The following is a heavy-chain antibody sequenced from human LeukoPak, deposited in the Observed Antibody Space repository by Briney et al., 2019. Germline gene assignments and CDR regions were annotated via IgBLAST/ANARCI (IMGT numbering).Heavy chain of an antibody. J-gene: IGHJ3*02. D-gene: IGHD1-26*01. V-gene: IGHV3-23*01. Sequence: GGSLRLSCSASGLTFSTHAMTWVRQVPGKGLEWVSGISGSGDRTYYAESVKGRFSISRDNSNNTLYLQMFNVRAEDTAVYYCAKDLVGILPDAFDIWGQGTMVTVSS. CDR2: ISGSGDRT. CDR3: AKDLVGILPDAFDI. CDR1: GLTFSTHA.